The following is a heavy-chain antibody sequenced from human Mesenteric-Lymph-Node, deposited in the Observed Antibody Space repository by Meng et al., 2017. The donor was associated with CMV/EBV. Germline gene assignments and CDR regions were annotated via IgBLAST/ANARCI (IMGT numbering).Heavy chain of an antibody. CDR3: ARVSSKYSGYDFGY. D-gene: IGHD5-12*01. J-gene: IGHJ4*02. V-gene: IGHV3-48*03. Sequence: GGSLISCAASEFTFSSYEMNWVRQAPGKGLEWVSYISPSGSTIHYADSVKGRFTISRDNAKNSVYLQMNSLRAEDTAVYYCARVSSKYSGYDFGYWGQGTLVTVSS. CDR2: ISPSGSTI. CDR1: EFTFSSYE.